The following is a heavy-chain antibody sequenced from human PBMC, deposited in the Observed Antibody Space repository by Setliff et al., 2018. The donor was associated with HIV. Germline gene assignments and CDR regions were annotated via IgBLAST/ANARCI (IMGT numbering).Heavy chain of an antibody. D-gene: IGHD3-10*01. CDR2: IWYDGNNI. Sequence: GGSLRLSCAASGFSFSDYGMHWVRQAPGKGLEWVAFIWYDGNNIKYADSVKGRFTISRDNSKNTLYLQMNSLRVEDSGAYYCANSYSASGNYHYYDYLDVWGKGTTVTVYS. CDR3: ANSYSASGNYHYYDYLDV. CDR1: GFSFSDYG. J-gene: IGHJ6*03. V-gene: IGHV3-30*02.